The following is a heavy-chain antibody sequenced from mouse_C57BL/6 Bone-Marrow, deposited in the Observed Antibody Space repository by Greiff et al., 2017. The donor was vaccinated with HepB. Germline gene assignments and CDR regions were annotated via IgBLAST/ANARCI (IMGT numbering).Heavy chain of an antibody. D-gene: IGHD2-10*02. V-gene: IGHV4-1*01. CDR3: ASAYDNYGMDD. Sequence: EVQLVESGGGLVQPGGSLKLSCAASGLDFRRYWVSWVRRAPGKGLVWIGEINPDSSTINYAPSLKDKFIISRDNAKNTLYLPMSKVSSEDTALYYCASAYDNYGMDDWGQGTSVTVSS. CDR2: INPDSSTI. J-gene: IGHJ4*01. CDR1: GLDFRRYW.